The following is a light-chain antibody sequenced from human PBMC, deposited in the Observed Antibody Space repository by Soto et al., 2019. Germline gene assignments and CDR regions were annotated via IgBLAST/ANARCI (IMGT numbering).Light chain of an antibody. CDR1: EGISNY. J-gene: IGKJ1*01. CDR2: SSS. CDR3: QQSYNTPRT. V-gene: IGKV1-39*01. Sequence: DIQLTQSPSSLSASVGDRVTITCRASEGISNYLNWYQQKPGTAPKLLIWSSSTLPSGVPSRFSGSGSGTDFTLSISGLQPEDFAVYYCQQSYNTPRTFGQGTKVEVK.